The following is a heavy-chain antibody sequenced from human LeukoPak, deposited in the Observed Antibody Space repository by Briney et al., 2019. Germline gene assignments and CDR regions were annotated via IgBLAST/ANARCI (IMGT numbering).Heavy chain of an antibody. CDR1: GYTFTGNY. D-gene: IGHD6-19*01. CDR2: INPNLGGI. V-gene: IGHV1-2*06. J-gene: IGHJ3*02. Sequence: ASVKVPCRASGYTFTGNYMHWVRQATGQGLEWIERINPNLGGINYAQKFQGRATMTRDTSISTAYLELSRLRSDDTAVYYCAGGSGWYNDAFDIWGQGTMVTVPS. CDR3: AGGSGWYNDAFDI.